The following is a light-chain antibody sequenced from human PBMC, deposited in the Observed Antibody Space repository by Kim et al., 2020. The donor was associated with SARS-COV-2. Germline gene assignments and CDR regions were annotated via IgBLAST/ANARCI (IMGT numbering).Light chain of an antibody. CDR1: SGSIASNY. V-gene: IGLV6-57*03. CDR2: EDN. Sequence: TTITISCTRSSGSIASNYVQWYQQRPGSAPTTVIYEDNQRPSGVPDRFSGSIDSSSNSASLTISGLKTEDEADYYCQSYDSSNVVFGGGTQLTVL. J-gene: IGLJ2*01. CDR3: QSYDSSNVV.